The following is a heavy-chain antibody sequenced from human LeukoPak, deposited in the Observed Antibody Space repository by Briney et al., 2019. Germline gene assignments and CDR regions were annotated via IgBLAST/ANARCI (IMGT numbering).Heavy chain of an antibody. Sequence: SETLPLTCTVSGGSISSYYWSWIRQPPGKGLEWIGYIYYSGSTNYNPSLKSRVTISVDTSKNQFSLKLSSVTAADTAVYYCARSGSWPYCSGGSCYSKSYYGMDVWGQGTTVTVSS. V-gene: IGHV4-59*01. CDR1: GGSISSYY. CDR2: IYYSGST. CDR3: ARSGSWPYCSGGSCYSKSYYGMDV. D-gene: IGHD2-15*01. J-gene: IGHJ6*02.